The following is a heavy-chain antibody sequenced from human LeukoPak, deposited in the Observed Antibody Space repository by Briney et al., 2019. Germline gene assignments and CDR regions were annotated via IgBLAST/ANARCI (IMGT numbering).Heavy chain of an antibody. CDR2: MNPNSGNT. CDR3: ARAGGYCGRISCPYYFDY. Sequence: ASVKVSCKASGYTFTSYDINWVRQATGPGLEWMGWMNPNSGNTGYAQKFQGRVTMTRNTSISTAYMELSSLRSEDTAVYYCARAGGYCGRISCPYYFDYWGQGSLVAVPS. V-gene: IGHV1-8*01. CDR1: GYTFTSYD. J-gene: IGHJ4*02. D-gene: IGHD2-15*01.